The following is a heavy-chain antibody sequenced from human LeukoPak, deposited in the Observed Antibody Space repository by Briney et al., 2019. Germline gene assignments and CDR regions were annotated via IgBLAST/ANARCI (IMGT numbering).Heavy chain of an antibody. Sequence: GGSLRLSCAASGFTFNNAWMSWVRQAPGKGLEWVGRIKSKTDGGTTDYAAPVKGRFTISRDDSKNTLYLQMNSLKTEDTAVYYCSTDRLTDIHGPDDYWGQGTLVTVSS. CDR1: GFTFNNAW. CDR2: IKSKTDGGTT. CDR3: STDRLTDIHGPDDY. D-gene: IGHD3-10*01. J-gene: IGHJ4*02. V-gene: IGHV3-15*01.